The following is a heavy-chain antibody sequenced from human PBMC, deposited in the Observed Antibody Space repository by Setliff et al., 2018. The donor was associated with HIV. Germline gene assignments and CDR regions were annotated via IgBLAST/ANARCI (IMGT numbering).Heavy chain of an antibody. V-gene: IGHV4-4*07. CDR1: SGSISSHY. D-gene: IGHD3-10*01. CDR3: ASGAYGSGNSNWFDP. J-gene: IGHJ5*02. Sequence: PSETLSLTCIVSSGSISSHYWSWIRQPAGKGLEWIGRAHTNGDTNYNPSLKSRVTMSIDTSKNQFSLKLSSVTAADTAVYYCASGAYGSGNSNWFDPWGQGTLVTVSS. CDR2: AHTNGDT.